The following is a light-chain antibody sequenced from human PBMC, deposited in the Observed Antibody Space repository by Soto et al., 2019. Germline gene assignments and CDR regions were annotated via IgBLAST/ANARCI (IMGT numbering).Light chain of an antibody. V-gene: IGKV3-15*01. CDR1: QSVSSY. CDR2: GAS. CDR3: QQYNNWSWT. Sequence: EIVLTHSPATLSLSPWEIATLSCRASQSVSSYLAWYQQKPGQAPRLLIYGASTRATGIPARFSGSGSGTEFTLTISSLQSEDFAVYYCQQYNNWSWTFGQGTKVDIK. J-gene: IGKJ1*01.